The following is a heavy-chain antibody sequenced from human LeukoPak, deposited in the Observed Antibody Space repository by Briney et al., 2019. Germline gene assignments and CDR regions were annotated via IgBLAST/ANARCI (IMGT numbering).Heavy chain of an antibody. V-gene: IGHV3-30*02. CDR2: IRYDGSNK. CDR3: AKDLTAGYDAPYQNYYYYYGMDV. J-gene: IGHJ6*02. CDR1: GFTFSSYG. D-gene: IGHD3-3*01. Sequence: PGGSLRLSCAASGFTFSSYGMHWVRQAPGKGLEWVAFIRYDGSNKYYADSVKGRFTISRDNSKNTLYLQMNSLRAEDTAVYYCAKDLTAGYDAPYQNYYYYYGMDVWGQGTTVTVSS.